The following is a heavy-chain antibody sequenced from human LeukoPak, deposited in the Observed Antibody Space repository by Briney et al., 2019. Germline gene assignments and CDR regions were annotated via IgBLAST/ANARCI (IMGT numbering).Heavy chain of an antibody. CDR2: IYYSGST. J-gene: IGHJ5*02. V-gene: IGHV4-59*08. CDR3: ARGYYYDSSGFNWFDP. CDR1: GGSISSYY. Sequence: SETLSLTCTVSGGSISSYYWSWIRQPPGEGLEWIGYIYYSGSTNYNPSLKSRVTISVDTSKNQFSLKLSSVTAADAAVYYCARGYYYDSSGFNWFDPWGQGTLVAVSS. D-gene: IGHD3-22*01.